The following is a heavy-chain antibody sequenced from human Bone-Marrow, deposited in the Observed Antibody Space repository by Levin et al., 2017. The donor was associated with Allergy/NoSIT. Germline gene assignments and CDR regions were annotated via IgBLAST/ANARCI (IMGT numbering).Heavy chain of an antibody. D-gene: IGHD2-2*01. CDR1: GFTFSTYW. CDR2: ITPDGSTT. Sequence: PGGSLRLSCVVSGFTFSTYWMHWVRQAPGKGLAWVSRITPDGSTTDHADSVKGRFSISRDNAKNTLFLQMNSLRAEDTALYYCVRGTSDWYGVDYWGQGTLVTVSS. J-gene: IGHJ4*02. V-gene: IGHV3-74*01. CDR3: VRGTSDWYGVDY.